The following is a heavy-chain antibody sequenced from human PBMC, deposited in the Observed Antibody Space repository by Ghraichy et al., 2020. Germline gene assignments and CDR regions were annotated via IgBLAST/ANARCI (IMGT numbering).Heavy chain of an antibody. CDR2: ISGSGGST. Sequence: LSLTCAASGFTFSSYAMSWVRQAPGKGLEWVSAISGSGGSTYYADSVKGRFTISRDNSKNTLYLQMNSLRAEDTAVYYCAKGSSSWYRYYFDYWGQGTLVTVSS. V-gene: IGHV3-23*01. CDR3: AKGSSSWYRYYFDY. J-gene: IGHJ4*02. D-gene: IGHD6-13*01. CDR1: GFTFSSYA.